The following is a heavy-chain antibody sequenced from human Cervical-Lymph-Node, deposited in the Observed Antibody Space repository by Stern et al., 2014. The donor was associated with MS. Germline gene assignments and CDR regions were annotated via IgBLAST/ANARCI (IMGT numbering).Heavy chain of an antibody. J-gene: IGHJ4*02. D-gene: IGHD6-6*01. V-gene: IGHV1-18*01. Sequence: VQLLESGAEVRKPGTSVKVSCKAAGYTFTDYGITWVRQAPGQGLEWMGWIIAYNGNTTYAQMLQGRVTMTTDKPTSTVYMELRSLNSDDTAIYFCARSSFSNSSLFDYWGQGTLLTVSS. CDR3: ARSSFSNSSLFDY. CDR2: IIAYNGNT. CDR1: GYTFTDYG.